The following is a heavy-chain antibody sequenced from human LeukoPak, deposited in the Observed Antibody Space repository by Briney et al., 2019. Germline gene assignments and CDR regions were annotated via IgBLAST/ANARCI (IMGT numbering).Heavy chain of an antibody. CDR1: GFIFSTYS. Sequence: PGGSLRLSCAASGFIFSTYSMNWVRQAPGRGLEWVSSIRRRTSYIYYADSVKGRFTVSRDNAKNSLYLQMKSLRAQDTAVYYCARAMIVVKYFDYWGQGTLVTVSS. CDR3: ARAMIVVKYFDY. CDR2: IRRRTSYI. J-gene: IGHJ4*02. V-gene: IGHV3-21*01. D-gene: IGHD3-22*01.